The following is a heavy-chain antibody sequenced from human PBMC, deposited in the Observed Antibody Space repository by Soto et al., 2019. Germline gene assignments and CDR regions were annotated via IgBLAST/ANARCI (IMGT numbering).Heavy chain of an antibody. CDR3: ARDRGWESRLGYYYYGMDV. CDR2: IYYSGST. J-gene: IGHJ6*02. Sequence: SETLSLTCTVSGGSISSGDYYWSWIRQLPGKGLEWIGYIYYSGSTYYNPSLKSRVTISVDTSKNQFSLKLSSVTAADTAVYYCARDRGWESRLGYYYYGMDVWGQGTTVTVSS. CDR1: GGSISSGDYY. D-gene: IGHD1-26*01. V-gene: IGHV4-30-4*01.